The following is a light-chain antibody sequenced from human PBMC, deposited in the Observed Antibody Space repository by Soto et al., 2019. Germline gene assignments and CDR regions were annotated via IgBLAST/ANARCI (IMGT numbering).Light chain of an antibody. CDR1: QSINSN. CDR3: QLYGISPH. J-gene: IGKJ5*01. Sequence: VMTQSPATLSVSPGERATLSCTASQSINSNLAWYQQRPGQAPRLLIYGASNRATGIPDRFSGSASGTDFTLTINRLEPEDFAVYYCQLYGISPHFGQGTRLEIK. CDR2: GAS. V-gene: IGKV3D-15*01.